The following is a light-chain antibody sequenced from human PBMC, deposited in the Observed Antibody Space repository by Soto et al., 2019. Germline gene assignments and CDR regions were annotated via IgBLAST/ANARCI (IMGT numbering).Light chain of an antibody. CDR3: SSYAGSNIYV. CDR1: NDDVGGYNY. CDR2: EVT. Sequence: QSALTQPPSASGSPGQSVTISCTGTNDDVGGYNYVSWYQHHPGKAPKLMIYEVTKRPSGVPDRFSGSKSGYTASLTVSGLQAEDEADYYCSSYAGSNIYVFGTGTQLTVL. J-gene: IGLJ1*01. V-gene: IGLV2-8*01.